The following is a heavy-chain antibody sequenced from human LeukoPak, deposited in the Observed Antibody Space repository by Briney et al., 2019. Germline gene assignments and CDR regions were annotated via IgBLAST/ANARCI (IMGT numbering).Heavy chain of an antibody. Sequence: GGSLRLSCTASGFTFGDYAMSWVRQAPGKGLEWVGFIRSKANGGTTEYAASVKGRFTISRDDSKSIAYLQMNSLKTEDTAVYYCTRDGAAAGTSEYYYYGMDVWGQGTTVTVSS. D-gene: IGHD6-13*01. V-gene: IGHV3-49*04. CDR2: IRSKANGGTT. CDR3: TRDGAAAGTSEYYYYGMDV. J-gene: IGHJ6*02. CDR1: GFTFGDYA.